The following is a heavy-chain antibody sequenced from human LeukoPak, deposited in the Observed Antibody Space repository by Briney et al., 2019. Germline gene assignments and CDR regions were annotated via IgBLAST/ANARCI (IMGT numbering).Heavy chain of an antibody. D-gene: IGHD6-6*01. CDR2: IYYSGST. CDR1: GGSLSGYY. V-gene: IGHV4-59*01. Sequence: SETLSLTCTVSGGSLSGYYWSWIRQPPGKGLEWIGYIYYSGSTNYNPSLKSRVTISVDTSKNQFSLKLSSVTAADTAVYYCARHGYGSSSELSYWGQGTLVTVSS. J-gene: IGHJ4*02. CDR3: ARHGYGSSSELSY.